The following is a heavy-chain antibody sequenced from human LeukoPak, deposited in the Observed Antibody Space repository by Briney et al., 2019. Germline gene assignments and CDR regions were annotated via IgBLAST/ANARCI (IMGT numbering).Heavy chain of an antibody. CDR1: GYTFTSYG. CDR2: ISAYNGNT. D-gene: IGHD3-3*01. J-gene: IGHJ6*03. Sequence: ASVKVSCKASGYTFTSYGISWVRQAPGQGLEWMGWISAYNGNTNYAQKLQGRVTMTTDTSTSTAYVELRSLRSDDTAVYYCARVNRVPYYDFWSGYYRVKDYYYYMDVWGKGTTVTVSS. CDR3: ARVNRVPYYDFWSGYYRVKDYYYYMDV. V-gene: IGHV1-18*01.